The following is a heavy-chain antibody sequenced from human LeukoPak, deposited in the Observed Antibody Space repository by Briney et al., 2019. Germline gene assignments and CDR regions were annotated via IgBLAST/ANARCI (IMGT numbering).Heavy chain of an antibody. CDR2: INTNTGNP. D-gene: IGHD3-3*01. Sequence: GGSVKVSCKASGYTFTSYAMNWVRQAPGQGLEWMGWINTNTGNPTYAQGFTGRFVFSLDTSVSTAYLQISSLKAEDTAVYYCARDSTSNDFWSGYHAYYYYYYGMDVWGQGTTVTVSS. J-gene: IGHJ6*02. CDR1: GYTFTSYA. CDR3: ARDSTSNDFWSGYHAYYYYYYGMDV. V-gene: IGHV7-4-1*02.